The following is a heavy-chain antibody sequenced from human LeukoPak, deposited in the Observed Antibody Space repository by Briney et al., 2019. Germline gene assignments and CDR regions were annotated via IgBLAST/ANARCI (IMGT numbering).Heavy chain of an antibody. CDR2: IKKDGSDK. D-gene: IGHD2-21*02. J-gene: IGHJ4*02. V-gene: IGHV3-7*02. CDR1: GFTFSSYW. Sequence: GGSLRLSCAASGFTFSSYWMTWVRQAPGKGLEWVANIKKDGSDKYYVASVKGRFTISRDNAKSSLYLQMNSLSAEDTAVYYCASLAVVTGGNWGQGTLVTVSS. CDR3: ASLAVVTGGN.